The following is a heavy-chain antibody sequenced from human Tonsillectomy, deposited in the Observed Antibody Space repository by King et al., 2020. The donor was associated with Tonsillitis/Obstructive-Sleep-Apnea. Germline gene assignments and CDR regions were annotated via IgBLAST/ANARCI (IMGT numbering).Heavy chain of an antibody. Sequence: QVQLVESGAEVKKPGSSVKVSCKASGGTFSRYAINWVRQAPGQGLEWMGGIIPFLGTANYAQKFQGRVTITADKSTTNAYMELSSLRSADTAVYYCARSGPVGQAWKKIYYYYDMDVWGQGTTVTVSS. CDR3: ARSGPVGQAWKKIYYYYDMDV. V-gene: IGHV1-69*06. CDR1: GGTFSRYA. D-gene: IGHD1-1*01. CDR2: IIPFLGTA. J-gene: IGHJ6*02.